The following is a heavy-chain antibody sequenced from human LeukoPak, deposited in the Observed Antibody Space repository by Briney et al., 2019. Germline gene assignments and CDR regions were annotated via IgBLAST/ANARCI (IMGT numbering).Heavy chain of an antibody. V-gene: IGHV3-48*01. J-gene: IGHJ6*03. CDR2: ISSSSSTI. CDR3: ARHTKYYDILTGYGRRYYYYMDV. CDR1: GFTFSSYS. Sequence: PGGSLRLSCAASGFTFSSYSMNWVRQAPGKGLEWVSYISSSSSTIYYADSVKGRFTISRDNAKNSLYLQMNSLRAEDTAVYYCARHTKYYDILTGYGRRYYYYMDVWGKGTTVTISS. D-gene: IGHD3-9*01.